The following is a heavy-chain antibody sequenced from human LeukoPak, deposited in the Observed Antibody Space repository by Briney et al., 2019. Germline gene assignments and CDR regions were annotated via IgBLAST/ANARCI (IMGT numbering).Heavy chain of an antibody. CDR1: GFTFSSYG. J-gene: IGHJ4*02. D-gene: IGHD6-13*01. CDR2: IWYDGSNK. V-gene: IGHV3-33*06. CDR3: AKGEKGYSSTYYFDY. Sequence: PGRSLRLSCAASGFTFSSYGMHWVRQAPGKGLEWVAVIWYDGSNKYYAVSVKGRFTISRDNSKNTLYLQMNSLRAEDTAVYYCAKGEKGYSSTYYFDYWGQGTLVTVSS.